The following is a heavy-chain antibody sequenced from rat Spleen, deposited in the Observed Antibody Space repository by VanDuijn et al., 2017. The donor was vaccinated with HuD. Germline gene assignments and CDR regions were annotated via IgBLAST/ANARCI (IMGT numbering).Heavy chain of an antibody. D-gene: IGHD1-10*01. CDR2: ISTDGGST. Sequence: EVQLVESGGGLVQPGRSLKLSCTASGFIFSNFGMHWIRQAPTKGLEWVASISTDGGSTYYPDSVKGRFTISRDNAENTVYLQVNSLRSEDTATYYCARQGHITTVFDYWGQGVMVTVSS. CDR3: ARQGHITTVFDY. V-gene: IGHV5S13*01. CDR1: GFIFSNFG. J-gene: IGHJ2*01.